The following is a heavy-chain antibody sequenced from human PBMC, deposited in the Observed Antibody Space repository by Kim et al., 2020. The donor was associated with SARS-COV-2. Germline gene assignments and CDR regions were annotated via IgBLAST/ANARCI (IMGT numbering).Heavy chain of an antibody. CDR1: GGSISSSNW. J-gene: IGHJ3*02. D-gene: IGHD5-18*01. CDR3: ARDRGEVDTDNRGAFDI. V-gene: IGHV4-4*02. Sequence: SETLSLTCAVSGGSISSSNWWSWVRQPPGKGLEWIGEIYHSGSTNYNPSLKSRVTISVDKSKNQFSLKLSSVTAADTAVYYCARDRGEVDTDNRGAFDIWGQGTMVTVSS. CDR2: IYHSGST.